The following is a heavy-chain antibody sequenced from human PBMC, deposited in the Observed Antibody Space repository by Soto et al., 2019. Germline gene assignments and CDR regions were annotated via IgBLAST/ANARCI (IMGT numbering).Heavy chain of an antibody. J-gene: IGHJ3*02. V-gene: IGHV3-74*01. D-gene: IGHD4-17*01. CDR2: INSDGSST. CDR1: GFTFSSYW. Sequence: GGSLRLSCAASGFTFSSYWMHWVRQAPGKGLVWVSRINSDGSSTSYADSVKGRFTISRDNAKNSLYLQMNSLRAEDTAVYYCARVRTVTEVDIWGQGTMVTVSS. CDR3: ARVRTVTEVDI.